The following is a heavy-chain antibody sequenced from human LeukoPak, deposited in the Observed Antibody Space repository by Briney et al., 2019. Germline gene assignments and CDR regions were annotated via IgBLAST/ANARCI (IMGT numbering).Heavy chain of an antibody. V-gene: IGHV4-39*01. J-gene: IGHJ3*02. Sequence: SESLSLTCTVSGGSISTSSYYWGWIRQPPGKGLEWIGSIYYRGSTSYNPSLKSRVTISVGTSKTQFSLRLSSVTAADTAVHYCARSPAGLLYAFDIWGQGTMVTVSS. CDR3: ARSPAGLLYAFDI. CDR1: GGSISTSSYY. D-gene: IGHD2/OR15-2a*01. CDR2: IYYRGST.